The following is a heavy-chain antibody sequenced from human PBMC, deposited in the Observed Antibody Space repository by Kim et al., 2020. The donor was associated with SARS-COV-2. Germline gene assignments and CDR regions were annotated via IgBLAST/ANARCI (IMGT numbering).Heavy chain of an antibody. V-gene: IGHV1-8*01. CDR3: ARDLINWGATWAFDYYYYMDV. CDR1: GYTFTSYD. CDR2: MNPNSGNT. Sequence: ASVKVSCKASGYTFTSYDINWVRQATGQGLEWMGWMNPNSGNTGYAQKFQGRVTMTRNTSISTAYMELSSLRSEDTAVYYCARDLINWGATWAFDYYYYMDVWGKGTTVTVS. D-gene: IGHD7-27*01. J-gene: IGHJ6*03.